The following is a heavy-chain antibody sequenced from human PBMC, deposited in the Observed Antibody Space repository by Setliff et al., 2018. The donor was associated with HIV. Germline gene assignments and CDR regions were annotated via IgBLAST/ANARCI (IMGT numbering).Heavy chain of an antibody. CDR2: IWYDGSNK. D-gene: IGHD6-19*01. V-gene: IGHV3-30*02. Sequence: GGSLRLSCAASGFTFSSYWMHWVRQAPGKGLEWVAVIWYDGSNKYYADSVKGRFTISRDNSKNTLYLQMNSLRAEDTAVYYCAKEGWSSGWYSDYWGQGTLVTVSS. CDR1: GFTFSSYW. CDR3: AKEGWSSGWYSDY. J-gene: IGHJ4*02.